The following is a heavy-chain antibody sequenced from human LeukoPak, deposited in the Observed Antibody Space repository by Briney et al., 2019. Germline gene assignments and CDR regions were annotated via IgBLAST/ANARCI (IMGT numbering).Heavy chain of an antibody. J-gene: IGHJ3*01. CDR3: ASSTVTTRGVGDFDR. Sequence: GGSLRLSCAASGFIFSTYGMNWVRQAPGKGGGWVAIIWYDGSNEYYADSVRGRFSISRDNSKSTVYLEMNSLRADDTAIYYCASSTVTTRGVGDFDRGGHGTRVTVSA. CDR1: GFIFSTYG. CDR2: IWYDGSNE. D-gene: IGHD4-17*01. V-gene: IGHV3-33*01.